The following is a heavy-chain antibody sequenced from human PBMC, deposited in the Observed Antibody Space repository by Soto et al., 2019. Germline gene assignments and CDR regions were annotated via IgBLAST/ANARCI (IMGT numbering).Heavy chain of an antibody. CDR1: GFTFTSSA. D-gene: IGHD1-26*01. Sequence: QMQLVQSGPEVKKPGTSVKVSCKASGFTFTSSAVQWVRQARGQRLEWIGWIVVGSGNTNYAQKFQERVTITRHMSRSTAYMELSSLRSEDTAVYYCAAGPVHIVGAGADFDYWGQGTLVTVSS. J-gene: IGHJ4*02. CDR3: AAGPVHIVGAGADFDY. CDR2: IVVGSGNT. V-gene: IGHV1-58*01.